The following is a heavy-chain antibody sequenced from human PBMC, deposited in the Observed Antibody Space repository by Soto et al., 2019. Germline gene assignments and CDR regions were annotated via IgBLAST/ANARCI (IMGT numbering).Heavy chain of an antibody. D-gene: IGHD6-13*01. CDR3: ARGGIAAAGISSGY. CDR1: GYTFTSYA. CDR2: INAGNGNT. Sequence: ASVKVSCKASGYTFTSYAMHWLRQAPGQRLEWMGWINAGNGNTKYSQKFQGRVTITRDTSASTAYMELSSLRSEDTAVYYCARGGIAAAGISSGYWGQGTLVTVSS. J-gene: IGHJ4*02. V-gene: IGHV1-3*01.